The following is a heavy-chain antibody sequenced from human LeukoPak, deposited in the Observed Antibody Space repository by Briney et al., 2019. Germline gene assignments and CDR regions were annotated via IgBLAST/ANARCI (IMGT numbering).Heavy chain of an antibody. CDR1: GGSISSYY. CDR3: ASSGSFPYWYFDL. J-gene: IGHJ2*01. D-gene: IGHD1-26*01. V-gene: IGHV4-59*01. Sequence: SETLSLTCTVSGGSISSYYWSWIRQPPGKGLEWIGYIYYSGSTNYNPSLKSRVTISVDTSKNQFSLKLCSVTAADTAVYYCASSGSFPYWYFDLWGRGTLVTVSS. CDR2: IYYSGST.